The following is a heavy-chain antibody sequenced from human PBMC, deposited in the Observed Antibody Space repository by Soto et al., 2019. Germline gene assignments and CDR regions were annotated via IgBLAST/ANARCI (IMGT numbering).Heavy chain of an antibody. Sequence: GGSLRLSCAASGFTFSSYAMSWVRQAPGKGLEWVSAISGSGGSTYYADSVKGRFTISRDNSKNTLYLQMNSLRAEDTAVYYCAAAPSYYGSGYWFDPWGQGTLVTVSS. CDR1: GFTFSSYA. J-gene: IGHJ5*02. CDR2: ISGSGGST. D-gene: IGHD3-10*01. V-gene: IGHV3-23*01. CDR3: AAAPSYYGSGYWFDP.